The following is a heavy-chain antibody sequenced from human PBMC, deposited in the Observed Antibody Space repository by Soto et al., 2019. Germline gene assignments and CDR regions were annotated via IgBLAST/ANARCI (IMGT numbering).Heavy chain of an antibody. CDR1: GGSISSGGYY. D-gene: IGHD2-21*02. J-gene: IGHJ6*02. V-gene: IGHV4-31*03. CDR2: IYYSGST. CDR3: ARVCGGDCHYGMDV. Sequence: QVQLQESGPGLVKPSQTLSLTCTVSGGSISSGGYYWTWIRQHPGKGLEWIGYIYYSGSTYYNPSLKSRVTISVDTSKTPFPLQLSSVPAADTAVYYCARVCGGDCHYGMDVWGQGTTVTVSS.